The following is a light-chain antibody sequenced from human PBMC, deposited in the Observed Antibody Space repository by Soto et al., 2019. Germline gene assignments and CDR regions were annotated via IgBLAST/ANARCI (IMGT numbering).Light chain of an antibody. V-gene: IGLV2-8*01. Sequence: QSALTQPPSASGSPGQSVAISCTGTSSDVGGHSYVSWYQQHPGKAPKLMIYEVNKRPSGVPDRFSGSKSGNTASLTVSGLQAEDEADYYCSSYAGSSNVFGPGTKVSVL. CDR2: EVN. CDR3: SSYAGSSNV. CDR1: SSDVGGHSY. J-gene: IGLJ1*01.